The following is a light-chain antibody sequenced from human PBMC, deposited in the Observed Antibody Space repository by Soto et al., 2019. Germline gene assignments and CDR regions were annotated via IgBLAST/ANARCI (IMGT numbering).Light chain of an antibody. Sequence: DIQMTQSPSSLSASIGDRVTITCRASQSISTYLNWYQHKPGKAPRLLIYTASSLQSGVPSRFRGSGSGTDFTLTISSLQPEDFAIYYCQQSYKTLWTFGPGTKVEIK. V-gene: IGKV1-39*01. CDR2: TAS. J-gene: IGKJ1*01. CDR1: QSISTY. CDR3: QQSYKTLWT.